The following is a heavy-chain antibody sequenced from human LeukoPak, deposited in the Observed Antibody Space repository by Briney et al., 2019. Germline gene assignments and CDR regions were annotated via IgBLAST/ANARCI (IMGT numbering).Heavy chain of an antibody. J-gene: IGHJ4*02. CDR1: GYTFSDFY. V-gene: IGHV1-2*02. D-gene: IGHD3-16*01. Sequence: ASVKVSCKASGYTFSDFYIHWVRQAPGQGLEWMGWINPKSGGTKYAQKFQGRVTMTRDTSISTAYMELSRLRSDDTAVYYCARDQRLGTFDYWGQGTLVTVSS. CDR3: ARDQRLGTFDY. CDR2: INPKSGGT.